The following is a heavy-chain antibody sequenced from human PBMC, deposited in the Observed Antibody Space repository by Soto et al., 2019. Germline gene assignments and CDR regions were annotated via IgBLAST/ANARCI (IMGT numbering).Heavy chain of an antibody. Sequence: SGPTLVKPTQTLTLTCTFSGFSLSTSGVGVGWIRQPPGKALEWLALIYWDDDKRYSPSLKSRLTITKDTSKNQVVLTMTNMDPVDTATYYCAHSNYDFWSGYRTTFDYWGQGTLVTVSS. CDR3: AHSNYDFWSGYRTTFDY. CDR1: GFSLSTSGVG. V-gene: IGHV2-5*02. CDR2: IYWDDDK. D-gene: IGHD3-3*01. J-gene: IGHJ4*02.